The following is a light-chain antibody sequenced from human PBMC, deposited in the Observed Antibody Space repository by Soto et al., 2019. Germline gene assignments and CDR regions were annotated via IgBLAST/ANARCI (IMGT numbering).Light chain of an antibody. J-gene: IGLJ1*01. CDR2: SIY. CDR3: AAWDDSLNGYV. V-gene: IGLV1-44*01. CDR1: RSNIGSNT. Sequence: QSVLTQPPSASGTPGQRVTIPCSGSRSNIGSNTVNWYQQLPGTAPKLLIYSIYQRPSGVPDRFSGSKSGTSASLAISGLQSEDEADYYCAAWDDSLNGYVFGTGTKVTVL.